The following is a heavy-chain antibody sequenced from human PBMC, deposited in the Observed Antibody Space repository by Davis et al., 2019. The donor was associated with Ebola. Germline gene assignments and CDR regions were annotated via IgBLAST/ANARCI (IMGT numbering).Heavy chain of an antibody. CDR3: ARGGRLGYCSGGSCYPGDY. CDR1: GFTFSSYW. D-gene: IGHD2-15*01. Sequence: PGGSLRLSCAASGFTFSSYWMHWVRQAPGKGLVWVSRINSDGSSTSYADSVKGRFTISRDNAKNTLYLQMNSLRAEDTAVYYCARGGRLGYCSGGSCYPGDYWGQGTLVTVSS. V-gene: IGHV3-74*01. CDR2: INSDGSST. J-gene: IGHJ4*02.